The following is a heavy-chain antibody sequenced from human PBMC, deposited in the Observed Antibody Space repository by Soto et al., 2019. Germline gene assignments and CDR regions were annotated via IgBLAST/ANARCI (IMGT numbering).Heavy chain of an antibody. J-gene: IGHJ4*02. Sequence: QVQLVQSGAEVKKPGSSVKVSCKASGGTFSSYAISWVRQAPGQGLEWMGGIIPLFGTANYAQKFQGRVTLTADESTSTAYMELSSLRSEDTAVYYCARLNYYDSSVRVGGDYWGQGTLVTVSS. CDR3: ARLNYYDSSVRVGGDY. CDR1: GGTFSSYA. CDR2: IIPLFGTA. V-gene: IGHV1-69*01. D-gene: IGHD3-22*01.